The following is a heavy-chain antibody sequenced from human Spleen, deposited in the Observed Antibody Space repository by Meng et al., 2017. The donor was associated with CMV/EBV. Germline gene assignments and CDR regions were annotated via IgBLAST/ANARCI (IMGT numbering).Heavy chain of an antibody. CDR2: INHSGST. D-gene: IGHD3-3*01. CDR1: SFSGYY. J-gene: IGHJ6*02. CDR3: ARVPLLRFLEVVWGYYGMDV. Sequence: SFSGYYWSWIRQPPGKGLEWIGEINHSGSTNYNPSLKSRVTISVDTSKNQFSLKLSSVTAADTAVYYCARVPLLRFLEVVWGYYGMDVWGQGTLVTVSS. V-gene: IGHV4-34*01.